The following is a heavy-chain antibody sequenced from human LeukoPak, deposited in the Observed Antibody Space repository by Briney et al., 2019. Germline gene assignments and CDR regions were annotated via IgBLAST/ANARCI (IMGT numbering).Heavy chain of an antibody. CDR3: ARSPLGYCSSTSCPSWFDP. D-gene: IGHD2-2*01. V-gene: IGHV4-39*01. Sequence: PSETLSLTCTVSGGSISSSSYYWGWIRQPPGKGLEWIGSIYYSGSTYYNPSLKSRVTISVDTSKNQFSLKLSSVTAADTAVYYCARSPLGYCSSTSCPSWFDPWGQGTLVTVSS. CDR1: GGSISSSSYY. J-gene: IGHJ5*02. CDR2: IYYSGST.